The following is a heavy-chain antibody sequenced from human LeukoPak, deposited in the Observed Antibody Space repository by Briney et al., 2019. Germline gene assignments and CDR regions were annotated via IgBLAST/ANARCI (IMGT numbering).Heavy chain of an antibody. D-gene: IGHD3-9*01. J-gene: IGHJ4*02. V-gene: IGHV3-7*01. Sequence: RGSLRLSCAASGFTFSSYWMSWVRQPPGKGREWVANIKQDGSEKYYVDSVKGRLTISRNNATNSLYMQINSLRAEDTAVYYCARQRGDILAGYYMPRGFDYWGQGTLVTVSS. CDR3: ARQRGDILAGYYMPRGFDY. CDR2: IKQDGSEK. CDR1: GFTFSSYW.